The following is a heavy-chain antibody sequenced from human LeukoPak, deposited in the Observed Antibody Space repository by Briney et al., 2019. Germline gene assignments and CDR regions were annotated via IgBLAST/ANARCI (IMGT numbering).Heavy chain of an antibody. D-gene: IGHD2-2*02. J-gene: IGHJ6*02. CDR3: AKDQDVSAAIDGNYYYGMDV. V-gene: IGHV3-30*18. CDR1: GFTFSSYG. Sequence: GGSLRLSCAASGFTFSSYGMHWVRQAPGKGLEWVAVISYDGSNKYYADSVKGRFTISRDNSKNTLYLQMNSLRAEDTAVYYCAKDQDVSAAIDGNYYYGMDVWGQGTTVTVSS. CDR2: ISYDGSNK.